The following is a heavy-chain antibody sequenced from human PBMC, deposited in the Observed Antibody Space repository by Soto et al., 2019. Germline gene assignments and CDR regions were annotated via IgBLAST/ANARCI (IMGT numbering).Heavy chain of an antibody. CDR1: GDSFTKYD. J-gene: IGHJ4*02. D-gene: IGHD6-25*01. CDR3: ARRKERSGPHYFDY. Sequence: QVQLVQSGAEVKKPGASVKVSCKASGDSFTKYDIHWVRQATGQGLGWMGWMNPNTGNTGFAQKFRGIVTLTRNTAISTAYMELSSLRSDDTAVYFCARRKERSGPHYFDYWGQGTLVTVSS. V-gene: IGHV1-8*01. CDR2: MNPNTGNT.